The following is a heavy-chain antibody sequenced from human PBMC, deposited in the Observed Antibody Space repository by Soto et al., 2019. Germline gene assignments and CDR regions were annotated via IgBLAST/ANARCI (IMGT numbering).Heavy chain of an antibody. V-gene: IGHV4-39*07. CDR1: GGSISSSSYY. J-gene: IGHJ6*02. CDR3: ARDQPAVAGTYYYYGMDV. Sequence: PSETLSLTCTVSGGSISSSSYYWGWIRQPPGKGLEWIGSIFYSGSTYYNPSLKSRLTISVDTSKNQFSLKLSSVTAADTAVYYCARDQPAVAGTYYYYGMDVWGQGTTVTVSS. D-gene: IGHD6-19*01. CDR2: IFYSGST.